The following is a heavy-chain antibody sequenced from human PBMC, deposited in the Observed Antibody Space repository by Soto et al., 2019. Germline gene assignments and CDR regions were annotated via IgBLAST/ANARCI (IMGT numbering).Heavy chain of an antibody. Sequence: GGSLRLSCAASGFTFSSYGMHWVRQAPGKGLEWVAVIWYDGSNKYYADSVKGRFTISRDNSKNTLYLQMNSLRAEDTAVYYCAREAVAGIYYYYGMDVWGQGTTVTVSS. D-gene: IGHD6-19*01. CDR3: AREAVAGIYYYYGMDV. V-gene: IGHV3-33*01. CDR1: GFTFSSYG. J-gene: IGHJ6*02. CDR2: IWYDGSNK.